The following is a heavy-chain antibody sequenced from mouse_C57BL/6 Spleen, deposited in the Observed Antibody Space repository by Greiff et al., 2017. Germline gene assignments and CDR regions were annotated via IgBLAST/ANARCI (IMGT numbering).Heavy chain of an antibody. CDR2: IDPENGDT. D-gene: IGHD1-1*01. V-gene: IGHV14-4*01. CDR1: GFNIKDDY. CDR3: TTGSSYGYFDV. Sequence: VQLQQSGAELVRPGASVKLSCTASGFNIKDDYMHWVKQRPEQGLEWIGCIDPENGDTEYASKFQGKATITADTSSNTAYLQLSSLTSEDTAVYYCTTGSSYGYFDVWGTGTTVTVSS. J-gene: IGHJ1*03.